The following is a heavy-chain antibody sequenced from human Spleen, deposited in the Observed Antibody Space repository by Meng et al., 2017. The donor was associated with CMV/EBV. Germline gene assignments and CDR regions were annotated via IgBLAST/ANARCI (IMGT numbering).Heavy chain of an antibody. J-gene: IGHJ5*02. CDR3: GRGVGSIDPRFDP. Sequence: ASRYTFIDPFMHWVRQAPGQGLEWMGWINPNNGDTSYAQKFQGRVTMTRDKSITTAYMDLNRLTSDDTAFYYCGRGVGSIDPRFDPWGQGTLVTVSS. CDR2: INPNNGDT. D-gene: IGHD1-26*01. V-gene: IGHV1-2*02. CDR1: RYTFIDPF.